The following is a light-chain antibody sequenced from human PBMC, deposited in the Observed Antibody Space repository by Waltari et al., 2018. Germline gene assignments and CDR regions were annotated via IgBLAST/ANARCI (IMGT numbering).Light chain of an antibody. J-gene: IGLJ3*02. CDR2: EDN. CDR3: GTWDSSLGIGV. V-gene: IGLV1-51*01. CDR1: TPNIGTNY. Sequence: QSVLTQAPSVSAAPGQKVTISCPGSTPNIGTNYVSWYQQFPGTAPKLLIYEDNRRPSGIPDRFSGSKSGASATLGITGLQTGDEADYYCGTWDSSLGIGVLGGGTRVTVL.